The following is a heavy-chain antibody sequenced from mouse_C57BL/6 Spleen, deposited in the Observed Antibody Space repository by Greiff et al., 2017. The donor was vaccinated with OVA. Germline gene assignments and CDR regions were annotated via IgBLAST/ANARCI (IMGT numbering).Heavy chain of an antibody. V-gene: IGHV5-12*01. CDR3: ARQTVVAPMDY. J-gene: IGHJ4*01. CDR2: ISNGGGST. D-gene: IGHD1-1*01. Sequence: EVHLVESGGGLVQPGGSLKLSCAASGFTFSDYYMYWVRQTPEKRLEWVAYISNGGGSTYYPDTVKGRFTISRDNAKNTLYLQMSRLKSEDTAMYYCARQTVVAPMDYWGQGTSVTVSS. CDR1: GFTFSDYY.